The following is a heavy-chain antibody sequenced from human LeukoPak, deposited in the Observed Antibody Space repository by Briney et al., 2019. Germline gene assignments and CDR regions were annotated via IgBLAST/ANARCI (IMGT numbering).Heavy chain of an antibody. J-gene: IGHJ3*02. CDR3: ARVWFGELFGAFDI. CDR1: GGSISSYY. V-gene: IGHV4-4*07. CDR2: IYTSGST. D-gene: IGHD3-10*01. Sequence: PSETLSLTCTVSGGSISSYYWSWIRQPAGKGLEWIGRIYTSGSTNYNPSLKSRVTMSVDTSKNQFSLKLSSVTAADTAVYYCARVWFGELFGAFDIWGQGTMVTVSS.